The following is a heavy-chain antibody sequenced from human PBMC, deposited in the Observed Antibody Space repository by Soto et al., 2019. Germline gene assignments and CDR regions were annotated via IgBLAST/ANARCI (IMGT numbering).Heavy chain of an antibody. CDR1: GYTFTSYD. CDR2: MNPNSGNT. D-gene: IGHD1-26*01. J-gene: IGHJ3*02. V-gene: IGHV1-8*01. CDR3: ARGRQLHAFDI. Sequence: GESLKISCKASGYTFTSYDINWGRQATGQGLEWMGWMNPNSGNTGYAQKFQGRVTMTRNTSISTAYMELSSLRSEDTAVYYCARGRQLHAFDIWGQGTMVTVSS.